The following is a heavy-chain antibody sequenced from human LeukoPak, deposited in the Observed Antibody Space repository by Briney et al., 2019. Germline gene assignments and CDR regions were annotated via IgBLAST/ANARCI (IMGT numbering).Heavy chain of an antibody. CDR1: GYTFTAYY. V-gene: IGHV1-2*02. CDR3: ARDPATSYYLDS. J-gene: IGHJ4*02. Sequence: ASVKVSCKASGYTFTAYYFHWVRQAPGQGLEWMGWIDPKSGGTKIAQKFQGRVTMTRDTSMSTVYMELYSLTSDDTAVYSRARDPATSYYLDSWGQGILVTVSS. CDR2: IDPKSGGT.